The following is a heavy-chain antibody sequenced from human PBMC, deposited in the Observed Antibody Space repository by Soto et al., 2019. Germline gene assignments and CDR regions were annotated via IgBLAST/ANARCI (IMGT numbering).Heavy chain of an antibody. D-gene: IGHD4-17*01. V-gene: IGHV4-59*01. Sequence: SETLSLTCTVSGGSISSYYWSWIRQPPGKGLEWIGYIYYSGSTNYNPSLKSRVTISVDTSKNQFSLKLSSVTAADTAVYYCARGYYGDYGLFFDYWGQGTLVTVS. CDR3: ARGYYGDYGLFFDY. CDR2: IYYSGST. CDR1: GGSISSYY. J-gene: IGHJ4*02.